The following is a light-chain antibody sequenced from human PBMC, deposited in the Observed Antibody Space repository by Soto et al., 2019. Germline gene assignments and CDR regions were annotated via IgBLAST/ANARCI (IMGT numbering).Light chain of an antibody. J-gene: IGKJ2*01. V-gene: IGKV1-39*01. CDR2: AAS. Sequence: DIQMTQSPSSLSASVGDRVTITCRASQSISSYLNWYQQKPGKAPKLLIYAASSLQSGVPSRFRGSGSGTDFTLTISSLQPEDFATYYCQQSYSTPRTFGQGTKLDIK. CDR1: QSISSY. CDR3: QQSYSTPRT.